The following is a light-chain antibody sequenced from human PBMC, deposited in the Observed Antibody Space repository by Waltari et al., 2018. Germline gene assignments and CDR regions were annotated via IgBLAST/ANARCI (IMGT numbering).Light chain of an antibody. CDR2: DVS. CDR1: NSDVGGYNY. V-gene: IGLV2-11*01. CDR3: CSYAGSYTYV. J-gene: IGLJ1*01. Sequence: QSALTQPRSVSGSPGQSVTISYTGTNSDVGGYNYVSWYQHHPGKAPKLMIYDVSKRPSGVPDRFSGSKSGNTASLTISGLQAEDEADYYCCSYAGSYTYVFGTGTKVTVL.